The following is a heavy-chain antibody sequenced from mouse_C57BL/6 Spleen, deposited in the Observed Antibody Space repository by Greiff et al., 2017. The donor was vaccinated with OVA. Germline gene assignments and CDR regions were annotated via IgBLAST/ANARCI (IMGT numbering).Heavy chain of an antibody. CDR2: INPSNGGT. J-gene: IGHJ4*01. V-gene: IGHV1-53*01. D-gene: IGHD2-3*01. CDR3: VSPYGYYEGAMDY. Sequence: QVQLQQPGTELVKPGASVKLSCKASGYTFTSYWMNWVKQRPGQGLEWIGNINPSNGGTNYNEKFKSKATLTVDKSSSTAYLQLSSLTSEDSAVYYCVSPYGYYEGAMDYWGQGTSVTVSS. CDR1: GYTFTSYW.